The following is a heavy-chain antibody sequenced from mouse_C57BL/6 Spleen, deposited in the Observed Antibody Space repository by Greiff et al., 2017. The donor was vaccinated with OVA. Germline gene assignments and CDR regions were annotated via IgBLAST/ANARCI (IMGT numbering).Heavy chain of an antibody. CDR3: AREKGEVYGNYEAMDY. Sequence: EVQLQQSGPGLVKPSQSLSLTCSVTGYSITSGYYWNWIRQFPGNKLEWMGYISYDGSNNYNPSLKNRIPITRDTSKNQFFLKLNSVTTEDTATYYCAREKGEVYGNYEAMDYWGQGTSVTVSS. CDR1: GYSITSGYY. D-gene: IGHD2-1*01. CDR2: ISYDGSN. J-gene: IGHJ4*01. V-gene: IGHV3-6*01.